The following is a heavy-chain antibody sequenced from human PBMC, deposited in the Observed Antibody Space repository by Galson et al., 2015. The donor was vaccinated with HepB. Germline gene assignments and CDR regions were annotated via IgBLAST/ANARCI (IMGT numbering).Heavy chain of an antibody. J-gene: IGHJ6*02. Sequence: SVKVSCKASGGSLSSYAITWVRQAPGQGFEWMGRIVPILDISNFAQKFQDRVTITADKSTSTAYMELSSLRPDDTAVYYCAREGLMHTDPMDVWGQGTTVIVSS. CDR2: IVPILDIS. CDR1: GGSLSSYA. CDR3: AREGLMHTDPMDV. V-gene: IGHV1-69*04.